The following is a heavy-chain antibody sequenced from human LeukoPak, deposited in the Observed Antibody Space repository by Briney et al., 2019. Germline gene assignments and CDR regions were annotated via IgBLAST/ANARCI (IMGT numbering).Heavy chain of an antibody. CDR2: IKSKTDGGTT. CDR3: ATHDYDSSGYYRGH. Sequence: GGSLRLSCAASGFTFSNAWVTRVRQAPGKGLESFGRIKSKTDGGTTDYAAPVKGRFTISRDDSKNTLYLQMNSLKTEDTAVYYCATHDYDSSGYYRGHWGQGTLVTVSS. V-gene: IGHV3-15*01. CDR1: GFTFSNAW. D-gene: IGHD3-22*01. J-gene: IGHJ4*02.